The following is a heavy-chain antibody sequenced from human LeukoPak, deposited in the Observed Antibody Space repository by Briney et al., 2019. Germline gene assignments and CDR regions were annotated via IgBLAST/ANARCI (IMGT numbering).Heavy chain of an antibody. D-gene: IGHD4-23*01. CDR2: IRYDGSNK. Sequence: PGGSLRLSCAASGFTFSSYGMHWVRQAPGKGLEWVAFIRYDGSNKYYADSVKGRFTISRDNSKNTLYLQMNSLRAEDTAVYYCARDGVVVTPFLYYFDYWGQGTLVTVSS. V-gene: IGHV3-30*02. J-gene: IGHJ4*02. CDR1: GFTFSSYG. CDR3: ARDGVVVTPFLYYFDY.